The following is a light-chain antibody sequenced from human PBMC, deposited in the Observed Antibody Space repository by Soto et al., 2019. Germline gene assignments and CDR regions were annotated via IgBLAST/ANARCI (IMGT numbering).Light chain of an antibody. CDR2: AES. Sequence: DILMTQSPSSLSAPVGDRVTITSRTRQDITNFLAWFQQQRGKAAKSLIYAESSLQSGVPSNFSRSGSATGFTLTIIILQPEDLAPYDCQQCDNYPPFTFGPGTKL. V-gene: IGKV1-16*02. CDR3: QQCDNYPPFT. CDR1: QDITNF. J-gene: IGKJ3*01.